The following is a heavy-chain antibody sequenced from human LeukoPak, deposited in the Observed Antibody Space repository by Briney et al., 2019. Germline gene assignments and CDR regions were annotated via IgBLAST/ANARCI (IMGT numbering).Heavy chain of an antibody. J-gene: IGHJ4*02. CDR2: ISSSSSYI. V-gene: IGHV3-21*01. Sequence: PGGSLRLSCAASGFTFSSYSMNWVRQAPGKGLEWVSSISSSSSYIYYADSVKGRFTISRDNAKNSLYLQMNSLRAEDTAVYYCANTGSYCGGDCYYPFDYWGQGTLVTVSS. CDR3: ANTGSYCGGDCYYPFDY. CDR1: GFTFSSYS. D-gene: IGHD2-21*01.